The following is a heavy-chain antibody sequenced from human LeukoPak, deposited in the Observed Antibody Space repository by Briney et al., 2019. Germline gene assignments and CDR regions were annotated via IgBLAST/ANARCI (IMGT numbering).Heavy chain of an antibody. Sequence: GRSLRLSCAASGFTFDDYAMHWVRQAPGKGLEWVSGISWNSGSIGYADSVKGRFTISRDNAKNSLYLQMNSLRAEDTAVYYCARHDWFDPWGQGTLVTVSS. CDR2: ISWNSGSI. D-gene: IGHD3-3*01. CDR3: ARHDWFDP. V-gene: IGHV3-9*01. CDR1: GFTFDDYA. J-gene: IGHJ5*02.